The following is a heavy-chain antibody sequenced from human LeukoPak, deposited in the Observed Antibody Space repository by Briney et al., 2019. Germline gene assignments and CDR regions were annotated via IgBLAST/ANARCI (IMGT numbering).Heavy chain of an antibody. V-gene: IGHV3-74*01. J-gene: IGHJ4*02. CDR2: ISTGGSNI. CDR3: ARAPRTSGSYYNGDY. CDR1: VFTFSSHW. Sequence: GGSLRLFCAASVFTFSSHWAHCARRARGKGLVCVSRISTGGSNINYADSVKGRFTISRDNAKNTLYLQMNSLTAEDTAMYDCARAPRTSGSYYNGDYGGQGTVVTVSS. D-gene: IGHD3-10*01.